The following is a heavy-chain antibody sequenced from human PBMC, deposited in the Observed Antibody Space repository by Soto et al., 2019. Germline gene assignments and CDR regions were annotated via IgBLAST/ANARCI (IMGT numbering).Heavy chain of an antibody. D-gene: IGHD3-10*01. Sequence: EVQLVESGGGLVQPGRSLRLSCGASGFTFDDYAMHWVRQAPGKGLEWVSGISWNSARIDYADSVKGRFTISRDNAKNSLYLQMTSLRAEDTVLYYCAKDILFGETSYYYGMDVWGQGTTVTVSS. V-gene: IGHV3-9*01. J-gene: IGHJ6*02. CDR1: GFTFDDYA. CDR2: ISWNSARI. CDR3: AKDILFGETSYYYGMDV.